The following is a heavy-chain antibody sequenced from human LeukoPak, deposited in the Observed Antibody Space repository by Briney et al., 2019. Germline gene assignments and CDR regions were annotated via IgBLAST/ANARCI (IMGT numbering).Heavy chain of an antibody. D-gene: IGHD3-22*01. CDR1: GFTVSSNY. CDR2: IYSGGST. J-gene: IGHJ4*02. V-gene: IGHV3-66*01. CDR3: ATMYYYDSSGYYLLGPYFDY. Sequence: GGSLRLSCAASGFTVSSNYMSWVRQAPGKGLEWVSVIYSGGSTYYADSVKGRFTISRDNSKNTLYLQMNSLRAEDTAVYYCATMYYYDSSGYYLLGPYFDYWGQGTLVTVSS.